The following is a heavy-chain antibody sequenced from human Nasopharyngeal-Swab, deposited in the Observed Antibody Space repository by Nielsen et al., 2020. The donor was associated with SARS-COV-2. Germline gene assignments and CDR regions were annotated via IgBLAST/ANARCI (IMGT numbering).Heavy chain of an antibody. CDR2: IKQDGSEK. CDR1: GFTFSSYW. Sequence: GGSLRLSRAASGFTFSSYWMSWVRQAPGKGLEWVANIKQDGSEKYYVDSVKGRFTISRDNAKNSLYLQMNSLRAEDTAVYYCARDGRQQLCPEGLFDPWGQGTLVTVSS. J-gene: IGHJ5*02. V-gene: IGHV3-7*04. D-gene: IGHD6-13*01. CDR3: ARDGRQQLCPEGLFDP.